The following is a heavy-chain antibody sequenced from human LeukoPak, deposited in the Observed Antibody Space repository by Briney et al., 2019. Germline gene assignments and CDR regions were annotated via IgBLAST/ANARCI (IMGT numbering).Heavy chain of an antibody. CDR2: IKQDGTEK. J-gene: IGHJ5*02. D-gene: IGHD3-10*01. CDR1: GFTFSSYW. V-gene: IGHV3-7*01. Sequence: GGSLRLSCVASGFTFSSYWMSWVLQAPGEGLEWVANIKQDGTEKNYVDSVKGRFTISGDNAKNSLYLQMNSLRAEDTAVYYCARERGSGSYHPLDPWGQGTLATVSS. CDR3: ARERGSGSYHPLDP.